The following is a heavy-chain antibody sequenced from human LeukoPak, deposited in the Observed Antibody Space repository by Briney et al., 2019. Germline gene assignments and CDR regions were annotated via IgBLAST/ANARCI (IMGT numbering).Heavy chain of an antibody. Sequence: GGSLRLSCAASGFTFSSYSMNWVRQAPGKGLEWLSVLYSGGSTYYADSVKGRFTISRDNSRNTLYLQMNSLRAEDTAVYYCARAYSSSWYVYWYFDLWGRGTLVTVSS. CDR1: GFTFSSYS. CDR3: ARAYSSSWYVYWYFDL. V-gene: IGHV3-66*01. CDR2: LYSGGST. D-gene: IGHD6-13*01. J-gene: IGHJ2*01.